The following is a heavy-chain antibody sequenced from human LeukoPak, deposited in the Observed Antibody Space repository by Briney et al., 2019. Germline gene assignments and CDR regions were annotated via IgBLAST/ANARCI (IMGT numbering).Heavy chain of an antibody. D-gene: IGHD6-13*01. CDR3: ARDRLPNSSSWYWNY. CDR2: ISAYNGNT. J-gene: IGHJ4*02. V-gene: IGHV1-18*01. Sequence: GASVKVSCKASGYTFTSHGISWVRQAPGQGLEWMGWISAYNGNTNYAQKLQGRVTMTTDTSTSTAYMELRSLRSDDTAVYYCARDRLPNSSSWYWNYWGQGTLVTVSS. CDR1: GYTFTSHG.